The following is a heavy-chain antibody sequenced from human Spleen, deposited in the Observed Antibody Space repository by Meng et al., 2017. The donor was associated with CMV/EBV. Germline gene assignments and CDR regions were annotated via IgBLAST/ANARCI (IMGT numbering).Heavy chain of an antibody. J-gene: IGHJ4*02. CDR1: GYTFTNYW. V-gene: IGHV5-51*01. D-gene: IGHD2-2*01. CDR2: IYPGDSDT. Sequence: GESLKISCKGSGYTFTNYWIAWVRQMPGQGLEWMGIIYPGDSDTRYSPSFQGQVTISADKSISTAYLQWSSLKASDTAMYYCARRGYCSSTSCYYFDYWGQGTLVTVSS. CDR3: ARRGYCSSTSCYYFDY.